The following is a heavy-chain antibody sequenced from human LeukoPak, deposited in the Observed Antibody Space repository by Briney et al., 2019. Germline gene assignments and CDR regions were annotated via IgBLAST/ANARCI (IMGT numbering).Heavy chain of an antibody. J-gene: IGHJ6*02. D-gene: IGHD3-10*01. CDR2: IYYSGST. CDR3: ARSPGEWFGEFGYYYGMDV. V-gene: IGHV4-59*08. CDR1: GGSISSYY. Sequence: PETLSLTCTVSGGSISSYYWSWIRQPPGKGLEWIGYIYYSGSTNYDPSLKSRVTISVDTSKNQFSLKLSSVTAADTAVYYCARSPGEWFGEFGYYYGMDVWGQGTTVTVSS.